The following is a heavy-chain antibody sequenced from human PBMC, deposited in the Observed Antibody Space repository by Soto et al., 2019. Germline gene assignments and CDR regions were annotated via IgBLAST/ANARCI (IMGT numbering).Heavy chain of an antibody. J-gene: IGHJ4*02. Sequence: PSETLSLTGAVSGASIRDHNWWSWVRQPPGKGLEWIGEIYHSGSTNYNPSLESRVTISVDKSKNEFSLKLTSVTAADTAVYYCLRGPVDYRHCGLDFDSWRQGTLVTVSS. CDR1: GASIRDHNW. CDR3: LRGPVDYRHCGLDFDS. V-gene: IGHV4-4*02. D-gene: IGHD4-4*01. CDR2: IYHSGST.